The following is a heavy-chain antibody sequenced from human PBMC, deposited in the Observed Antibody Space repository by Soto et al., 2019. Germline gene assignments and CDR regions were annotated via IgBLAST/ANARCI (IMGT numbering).Heavy chain of an antibody. V-gene: IGHV3-30*03. Sequence: QVQLVESGGGVVQPGGSLRLSCTASGFTFNNYAMHWVRQAPGTGLEWVAAISYDGTTKHYADSVKGRFTISRDNSRDKLYLQMNTLSAKDKAVYYCATIRAMRRLLLPSFDYWGQRTLVTVSS. J-gene: IGHJ4*02. CDR3: ATIRAMRRLLLPSFDY. CDR2: ISYDGTTK. CDR1: GFTFNNYA. D-gene: IGHD3-22*01.